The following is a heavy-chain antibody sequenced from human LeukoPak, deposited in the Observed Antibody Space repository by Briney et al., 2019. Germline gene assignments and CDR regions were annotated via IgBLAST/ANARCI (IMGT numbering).Heavy chain of an antibody. CDR1: GYTFATYW. CDR3: VRHLSDITSCPNY. CDR2: SYPGDSRT. J-gene: IGHJ4*02. D-gene: IGHD2-2*01. V-gene: IGHV5-51*01. Sequence: GESLKISCKGSGYTFATYWIGWVRQMPGKGLEWMGISYPGDSRTTYSPSFQGQVTISADKSMRTPYLQWNSLKASDTAIYYCVRHLSDITSCPNYWGPGTLITVAS.